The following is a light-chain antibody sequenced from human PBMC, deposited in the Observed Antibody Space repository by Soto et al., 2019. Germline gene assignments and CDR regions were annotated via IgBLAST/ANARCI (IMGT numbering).Light chain of an antibody. CDR3: QQFYTTAYT. CDR1: QSVLDSSNNRNY. J-gene: IGKJ2*01. V-gene: IGKV4-1*01. CDR2: WAS. Sequence: DIVMTQSPDSLAVSLGERATINCKSSQSVLDSSNNRNYLAWYRQKSGQPPKLLIYWASTRESGVPDRFSASGSVTDFTLTISSLQAEDVALYCCQQFYTTAYTFGHGTKLEIK.